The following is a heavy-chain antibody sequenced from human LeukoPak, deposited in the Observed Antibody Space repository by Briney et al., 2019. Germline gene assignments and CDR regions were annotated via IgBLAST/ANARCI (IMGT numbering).Heavy chain of an antibody. J-gene: IGHJ4*02. Sequence: SETLSLTCTVSGASLTSSNYYWLWLRQPPGKGLEWIGSIYYTGTTYYNLSLKSRVTISVDTSKYQCPLRLSSVTAADTAVYYCARGLKYAGSGYYFDSWAREPWSPSPQ. V-gene: IGHV4-39*06. D-gene: IGHD3-22*01. CDR3: ARGLKYAGSGYYFDS. CDR1: GASLTSSNYY. CDR2: IYYTGTT.